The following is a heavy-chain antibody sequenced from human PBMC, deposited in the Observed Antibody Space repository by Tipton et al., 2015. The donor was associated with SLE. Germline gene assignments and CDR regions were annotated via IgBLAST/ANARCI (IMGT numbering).Heavy chain of an antibody. CDR1: GGSISSSSHY. V-gene: IGHV4-39*07. Sequence: TLSLTCTVSGGSISSSSHYWGWIRQSPAQGLGWIGTIHYAGGTYYNPSLRSRLTISVDTSENHFSLNLNSVTAADTAVYFCARQRGYYDGTPFPPWNFDLWGRGTQVTVSS. J-gene: IGHJ2*01. D-gene: IGHD3-16*01. CDR3: ARQRGYYDGTPFPPWNFDL. CDR2: IHYAGGT.